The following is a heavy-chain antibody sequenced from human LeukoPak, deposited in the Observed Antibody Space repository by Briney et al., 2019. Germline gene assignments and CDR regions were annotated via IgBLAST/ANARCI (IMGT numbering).Heavy chain of an antibody. Sequence: GGSLRLSCAASGFTVSSNYMSWVRQAPGKGLEWVSVIYSGGSTYYADSVKGRFTISRDNSKNTLYLQMDSLRAEDTAVYYRARDLESGGSGSYYWGQGTLVTVSS. CDR2: IYSGGST. CDR3: ARDLESGGSGSYY. J-gene: IGHJ4*02. CDR1: GFTVSSNY. D-gene: IGHD3-10*01. V-gene: IGHV3-66*01.